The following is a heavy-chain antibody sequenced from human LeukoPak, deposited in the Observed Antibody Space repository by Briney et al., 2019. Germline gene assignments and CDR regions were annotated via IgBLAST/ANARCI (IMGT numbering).Heavy chain of an antibody. V-gene: IGHV4-34*01. CDR3: AREIVGTPWVDY. CDR2: INHSGST. CDR1: GFTFSSYS. Sequence: TGGSLRLSCAASGFTFSSYSMNWVRQAPGKGLEWIGEINHSGSTNYNPSLKSRVTISIDTSKNQFSLKLTSVTAADTAVYYCAREIVGTPWVDYWGQGTLVTVSS. D-gene: IGHD1-26*01. J-gene: IGHJ4*02.